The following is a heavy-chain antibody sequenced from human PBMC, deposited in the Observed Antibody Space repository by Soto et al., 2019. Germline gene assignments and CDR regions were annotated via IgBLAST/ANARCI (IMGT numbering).Heavy chain of an antibody. CDR3: SKGSPYGGGWGFYRGV. J-gene: IGHJ6*04. CDR1: GFTFNNYA. D-gene: IGHD3-16*01. Sequence: QVQLVESGGGVVQPGRSLRLSCAASGFTFNNYAMHWVRQAPGKGLEWVALISSDGNTKYYADSVRGRFTISRDNSKNTLYHQKRQLRAEALALYYWSKGSPYGGGWGFYRGVWGKGTTVTVSS. CDR2: ISSDGNTK. V-gene: IGHV3-30*18.